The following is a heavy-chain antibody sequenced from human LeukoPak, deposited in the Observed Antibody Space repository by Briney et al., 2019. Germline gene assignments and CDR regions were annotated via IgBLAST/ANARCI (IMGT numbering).Heavy chain of an antibody. CDR2: ISSSGSTI. V-gene: IGHV3-11*04. CDR3: ARVAAHDAFDI. J-gene: IGHJ3*02. D-gene: IGHD6-25*01. Sequence: GGSLRLSCAASGFTFSDYYMSWIRQAPGKGLEWVSYISSSGSTIYYADSVKGRFTISRDNAKNSLYLQVNSLRAEDTAVYYCARVAAHDAFDIWGQGTMVTVSS. CDR1: GFTFSDYY.